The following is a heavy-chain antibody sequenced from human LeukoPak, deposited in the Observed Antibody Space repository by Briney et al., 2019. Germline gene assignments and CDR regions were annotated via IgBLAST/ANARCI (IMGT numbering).Heavy chain of an antibody. CDR2: ISGTSKYI. D-gene: IGHD3-10*02. V-gene: IGHV3-21*01. J-gene: IGHJ6*04. CDR1: GFSLSSYS. Sequence: GESLKLSCEGSGFSLSSYSMHWVRQAPGKGLEWVSSISGTSKYIHYSDSVKGRFTISRDNAKNSLYLQMNSLRAEDTAVYHCAELGITMIGGVWGKGTTVTISS. CDR3: AELGITMIGGV.